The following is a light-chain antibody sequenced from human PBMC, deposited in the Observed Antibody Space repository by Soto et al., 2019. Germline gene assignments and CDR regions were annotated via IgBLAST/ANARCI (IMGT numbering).Light chain of an antibody. J-gene: IGLJ2*01. CDR2: EGS. CDR1: SSDVGTYNL. Sequence: QSALTQPASVSGSPGQSITISCTGTSSDVGTYNLVSWYQQHPGKAPKLMIYEGSKRPSGVSNRFSGSKSGNTASLTISGLHDADEADYYCCSYAGISTFVVFGGGTKVTVL. V-gene: IGLV2-23*03. CDR3: CSYAGISTFVV.